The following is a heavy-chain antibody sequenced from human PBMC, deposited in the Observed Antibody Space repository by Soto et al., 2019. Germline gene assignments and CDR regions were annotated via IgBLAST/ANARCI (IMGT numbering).Heavy chain of an antibody. Sequence: QVQLVESGGGVVQPGRSLRLSCAASGFIFSSYGMHWVRQAPGKGLEWVAATSYDGSAKYYADSVKGRFAISRDNSKNTLFLQMNSLRAEDTAVYYCEQDVVGAWGVGDYWGQGTRVTVSS. CDR2: TSYDGSAK. CDR3: EQDVVGAWGVGDY. V-gene: IGHV3-30*18. J-gene: IGHJ4*02. D-gene: IGHD2-15*01. CDR1: GFIFSSYG.